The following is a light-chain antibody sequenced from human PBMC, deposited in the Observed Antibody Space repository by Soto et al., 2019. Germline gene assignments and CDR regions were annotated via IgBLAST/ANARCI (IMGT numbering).Light chain of an antibody. Sequence: EIVMTQYPATLSVSPGERATLSCRASQSVSSNLAWYQQKPAQAPRLLIYGASTRAIGIPARFSGSGSGTEFTLTISSLQSEDVAVYYCQQYNNWPLTVGGGTKGEIK. CDR1: QSVSSN. V-gene: IGKV3-15*01. CDR2: GAS. J-gene: IGKJ4*01. CDR3: QQYNNWPLT.